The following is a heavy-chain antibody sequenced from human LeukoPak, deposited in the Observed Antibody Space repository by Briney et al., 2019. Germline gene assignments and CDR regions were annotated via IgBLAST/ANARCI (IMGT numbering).Heavy chain of an antibody. D-gene: IGHD2-2*01. Sequence: GGSLRLSCAASGFTFSSYGMHWVRQAPGKGLEWVAFIRYDGSNKYYADSVKGRFTISRDNSKNTLYLQMNSLRAEDTAVYYCAKDIVVVPAAHGPNWFDPWGQGTLVTVSS. CDR3: AKDIVVVPAAHGPNWFDP. CDR2: IRYDGSNK. V-gene: IGHV3-30*02. CDR1: GFTFSSYG. J-gene: IGHJ5*02.